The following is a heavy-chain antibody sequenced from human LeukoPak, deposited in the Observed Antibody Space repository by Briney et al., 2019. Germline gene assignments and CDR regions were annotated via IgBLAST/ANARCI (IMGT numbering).Heavy chain of an antibody. J-gene: IGHJ4*02. CDR1: GFTFRSHW. D-gene: IGHD5-24*01. CDR3: VRDGDVYNFDH. Sequence: PGGSLRLSCAASGFTFRSHWMHWVRQSRGKGLVWVSRIKGDESYTNHSDALKGRFTISRDNAKNTLYLQMTSVRAEGKAIYYCVRDGDVYNFDHWGQGTLVTVSS. V-gene: IGHV3-74*01. CDR2: IKGDESYT.